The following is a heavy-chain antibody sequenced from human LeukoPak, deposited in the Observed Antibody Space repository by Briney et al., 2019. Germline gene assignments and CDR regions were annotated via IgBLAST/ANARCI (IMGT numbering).Heavy chain of an antibody. CDR2: IYPGDSDT. CDR1: GYSFTSYW. D-gene: IGHD2-21*01. J-gene: IGHJ6*03. CDR3: ARIPAYYYYYMDV. V-gene: IGHV5-51*01. Sequence: GESLKISCKGSGYSFTSYWIGWVRQLPGKGLEWMGIIYPGDSDTRYSPYFQGQVTISADKSISTAYLQWSSLKASDTAMYYCARIPAYYYYYMDVWGKGTTVTISS.